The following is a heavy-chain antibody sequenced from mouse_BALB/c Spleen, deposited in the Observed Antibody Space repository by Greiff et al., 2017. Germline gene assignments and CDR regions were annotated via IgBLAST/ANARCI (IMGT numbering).Heavy chain of an antibody. CDR3: ARPYRYYAMDY. V-gene: IGHV1S81*02. CDR2: INPSNGRT. Sequence: QVHVKQPGAELVKPGASVKLSCKASGYTFTSYWMHWVKQRPGQGLEWIGEINPSNGRTNYNEKFKSKATLTVDKSSSTAYMQLSSLTSEDSAVYYCARPYRYYAMDYWGQGTSVTVSS. CDR1: GYTFTSYW. J-gene: IGHJ4*01. D-gene: IGHD2-14*01.